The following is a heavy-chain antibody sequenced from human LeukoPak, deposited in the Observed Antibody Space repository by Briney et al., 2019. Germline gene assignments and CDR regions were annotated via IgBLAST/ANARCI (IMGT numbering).Heavy chain of an antibody. CDR2: ANSDGSST. J-gene: IGHJ5*02. Sequence: GGSLRLSCVASGFTFNSYWMHWVRHAPGKGLVWVSRANSDGSSTNYADSVKGRFTISRDNAKNTLYLQMNSLRPEDTAVYCCARSGRGDRRCFDPWGQGTLVTVSS. V-gene: IGHV3-74*01. CDR3: ARSGRGDRRCFDP. CDR1: GFTFNSYW. D-gene: IGHD3-10*01.